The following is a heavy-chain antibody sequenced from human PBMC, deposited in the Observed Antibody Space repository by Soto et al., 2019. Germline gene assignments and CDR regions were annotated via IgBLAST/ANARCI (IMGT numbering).Heavy chain of an antibody. D-gene: IGHD3-9*01. CDR2: ISGSGGST. CDR3: AKDGGDILTGYYCYFDY. J-gene: IGHJ4*02. CDR1: GFTFSNYA. V-gene: IGHV3-23*01. Sequence: EVQLLESGGGLVQPGGSLRLSCAASGFTFSNYAMSWVRQAPGKGLEWVSAISGSGGSTYYADSVRGWFTISRDNSKNTLYLQMNSLRVEDTAVYYCAKDGGDILTGYYCYFDYWGQGTLVTVSS.